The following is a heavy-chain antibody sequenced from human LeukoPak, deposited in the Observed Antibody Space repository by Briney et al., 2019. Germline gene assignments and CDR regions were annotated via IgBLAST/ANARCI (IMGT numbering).Heavy chain of an antibody. Sequence: PGGSLRLSCAASGFTFSTYGMNWVRQGPGKGLEWVSGISDSGGSTYYADSVKGRFTISRDNSKNTLYLQTNSLRAEDTAIYYCANLHTVSTSVPWGQGTLVTVSS. CDR3: ANLHTVSTSVP. V-gene: IGHV3-23*01. CDR2: ISDSGGST. J-gene: IGHJ4*02. D-gene: IGHD4-17*01. CDR1: GFTFSTYG.